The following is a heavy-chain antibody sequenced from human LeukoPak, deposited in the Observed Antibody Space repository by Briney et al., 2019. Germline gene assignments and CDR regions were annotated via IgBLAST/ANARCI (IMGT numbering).Heavy chain of an antibody. V-gene: IGHV3-21*01. D-gene: IGHD3-3*02. CDR2: RNNSSNYL. J-gene: IGHJ6*04. CDR1: GFTFSSYN. Sequence: PGGSLRLSCAPSGFTFSSYNMNWVRQAPGKGLEWVFTRNNSSNYLYYEDSLKGRFNIPRDNTQNPLYLQMNSLRAEDTAVDYCARDLMVLGAMVVWGEGTTVTVSS. CDR3: ARDLMVLGAMVV.